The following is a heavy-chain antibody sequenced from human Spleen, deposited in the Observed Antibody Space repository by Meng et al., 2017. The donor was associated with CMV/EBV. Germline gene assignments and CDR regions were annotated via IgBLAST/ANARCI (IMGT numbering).Heavy chain of an antibody. V-gene: IGHV1-18*01. CDR3: AGDHRYDYNKDY. CDR2: ISAYNGNT. J-gene: IGHJ4*02. D-gene: IGHD4-11*01. CDR1: SYTFNHYG. Sequence: CKASSYTFNHYGNGWVRQAPGQELEWMGRISAYNGNTNYAQNLQDRVTMTTDTSTSTAYMELKSLTSDDTAVYYCAGDHRYDYNKDYWGQGTLVTVSS.